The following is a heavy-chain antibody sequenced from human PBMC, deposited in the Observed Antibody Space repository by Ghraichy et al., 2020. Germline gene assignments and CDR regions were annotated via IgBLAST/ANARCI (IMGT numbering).Heavy chain of an antibody. CDR3: ARARSRRIKIFGRPKTFDY. J-gene: IGHJ4*02. CDR2: INHSGST. Sequence: SETLSLTCAVYGGSFSGYYWSWIRQPPGKGLEWIGEINHSGSTNYNPSLKSRVTISVDTSKNQFSLKLSSVTAADTAVYYCARARSRRIKIFGRPKTFDYWGQGTLVTVSS. V-gene: IGHV4-34*01. CDR1: GGSFSGYY. D-gene: IGHD3-3*01.